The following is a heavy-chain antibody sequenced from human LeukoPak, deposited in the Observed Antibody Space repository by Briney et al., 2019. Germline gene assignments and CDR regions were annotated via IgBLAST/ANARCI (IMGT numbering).Heavy chain of an antibody. J-gene: IGHJ4*02. Sequence: ASVKVSCKASGYTFTSYYMHWVRQAPGQGLEWLGIINPSGGSTSYAQKFQGRVTMTRDTSTSTVYMELSSLRSEDTAVYYCARDQTAEMASLGAKDSWGQGTLVTVSS. D-gene: IGHD5-24*01. CDR2: INPSGGST. CDR1: GYTFTSYY. CDR3: ARDQTAEMASLGAKDS. V-gene: IGHV1-46*01.